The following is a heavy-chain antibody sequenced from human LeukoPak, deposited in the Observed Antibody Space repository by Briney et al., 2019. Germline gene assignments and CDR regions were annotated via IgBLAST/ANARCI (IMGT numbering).Heavy chain of an antibody. CDR2: IQYDGSIE. CDR3: ARDSCGSPSCFDY. CDR1: GFTFSSYG. Sequence: GGSLRLSCTASGFTFSSYGMHWVRQAPGRGLEWVAAIQYDGSIEYYADSVKGRFTISRDQSKNTLFLQVNSLRAEDTAVYYCARDSCGSPSCFDYWGQGTLVTVSS. J-gene: IGHJ4*02. V-gene: IGHV3-33*01. D-gene: IGHD2-2*01.